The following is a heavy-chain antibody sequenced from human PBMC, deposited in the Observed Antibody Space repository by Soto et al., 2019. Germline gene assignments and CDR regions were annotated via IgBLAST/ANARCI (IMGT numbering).Heavy chain of an antibody. Sequence: PGGSLRLSXAASGFTFSRYSMNWVRQAPGKGLEWVSYISSSSSTIYYADSVKGRFTISRDNAKNSLYLQMNSLRDEDTAVYYCARDSGITIFGVVAPRWFDPWGQGTLVTVSS. D-gene: IGHD3-3*01. V-gene: IGHV3-48*02. CDR1: GFTFSRYS. J-gene: IGHJ5*02. CDR2: ISSSSSTI. CDR3: ARDSGITIFGVVAPRWFDP.